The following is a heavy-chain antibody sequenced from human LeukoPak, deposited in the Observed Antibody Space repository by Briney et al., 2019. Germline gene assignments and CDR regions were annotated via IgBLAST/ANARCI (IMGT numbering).Heavy chain of an antibody. J-gene: IGHJ3*02. CDR1: GGSFSCYY. D-gene: IGHD3-3*01. V-gene: IGHV4-34*01. Sequence: SETLSLTCAVYGGSFSCYYWSWIRQPPGKGLEWIGEINHSGSTNYNPSLKSRVTISVDTSKNQFSLKLSSVTAADTAVYYCARSAPYYDFWSGYYANDAFDIRGQGTMVTVSS. CDR3: ARSAPYYDFWSGYYANDAFDI. CDR2: INHSGST.